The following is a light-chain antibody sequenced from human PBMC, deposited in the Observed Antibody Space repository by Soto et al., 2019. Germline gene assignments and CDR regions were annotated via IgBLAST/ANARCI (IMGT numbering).Light chain of an antibody. CDR1: SSDVGSYNL. CDR2: DVS. Sequence: QSVLTQPASVSGSPGQSITISCTGTSSDVGSYNLVSWYQQHPGKAPKLIIYDVSSRPSGVSNRFSGSKSGNTASLTISGLQAEDEADYYCSSHTSSSTPYVFGTGNKVTVL. J-gene: IGLJ1*01. CDR3: SSHTSSSTPYV. V-gene: IGLV2-14*02.